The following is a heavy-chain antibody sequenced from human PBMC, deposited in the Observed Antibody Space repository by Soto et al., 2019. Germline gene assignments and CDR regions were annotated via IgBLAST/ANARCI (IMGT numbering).Heavy chain of an antibody. CDR3: ARYGGYEGLRFDP. CDR2: IFYSGST. Sequence: QVQLQESGPGLVKPSQTLSLTCTVSGGSISSGDYYWSWIRQPPGKGLEWIGYIFYSGSTYYNPSLKSRVTISVDTSKNQCSLKLSSVTAADTAVYYCARYGGYEGLRFDPWGQGTLVTVSS. CDR1: GGSISSGDYY. D-gene: IGHD5-12*01. J-gene: IGHJ5*02. V-gene: IGHV4-30-4*01.